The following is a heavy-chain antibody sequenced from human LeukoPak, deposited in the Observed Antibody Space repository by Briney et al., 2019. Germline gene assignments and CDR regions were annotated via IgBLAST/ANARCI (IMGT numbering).Heavy chain of an antibody. CDR1: GFIFSEYW. J-gene: IGHJ2*01. V-gene: IGHV3-74*01. Sequence: GGSLTLSCEVSGFIFSEYWMHWVRQGPGRGLEWVSRISKDANGIHYASSVEGRFTISRDNARNKVFLHMNNLRVEDTAVYYCVREAPLAGDWYFDGWGRGSLVTVSS. CDR2: ISKDANGI. D-gene: IGHD6-19*01. CDR3: VREAPLAGDWYFDG.